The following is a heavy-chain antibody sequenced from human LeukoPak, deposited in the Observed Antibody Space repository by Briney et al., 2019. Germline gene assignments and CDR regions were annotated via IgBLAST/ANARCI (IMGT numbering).Heavy chain of an antibody. D-gene: IGHD3-22*01. V-gene: IGHV5-51*01. J-gene: IGHJ4*02. CDR3: ARHQYYYDTRAYYIDY. Sequence: GESLKISCMGSGYIFSSYWIGWARQMPGKGLEWMGIIYPGGSDTRYSPPFQGQVTISADKSISTAYVQWNSLRASDTAMYYCARHQYYYDTRAYYIDYWGQGTLVTVSS. CDR1: GYIFSSYW. CDR2: IYPGGSDT.